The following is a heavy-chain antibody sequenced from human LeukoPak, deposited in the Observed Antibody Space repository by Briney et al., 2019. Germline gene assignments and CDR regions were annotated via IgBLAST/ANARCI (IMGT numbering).Heavy chain of an antibody. CDR3: ARQEIGLRSFDP. J-gene: IGHJ5*02. V-gene: IGHV3-30*03. Sequence: PGGSLRLSCAASGFTFSSYGMHWVRQAPGKGLEWLAVISDDGSNKYYADSVRGRFTISRDNSMNTLYLQMNGLRVEDTAVYYCARQEIGLRSFDPWGQGTLVTVSS. CDR2: ISDDGSNK. D-gene: IGHD3/OR15-3a*01. CDR1: GFTFSSYG.